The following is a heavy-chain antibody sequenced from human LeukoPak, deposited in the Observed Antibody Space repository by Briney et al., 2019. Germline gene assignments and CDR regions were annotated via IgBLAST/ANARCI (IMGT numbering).Heavy chain of an antibody. CDR3: ARGDTVAARPGRFDY. D-gene: IGHD6-6*01. V-gene: IGHV4-34*01. Sequence: SETLSLTCTVSGGYISSYYWSWIRQPPGKGLEWIGEIIHRGSTNYNPSLKSRLTISVDTSKNQFSLKLSSVTAADTAVYYCARGDTVAARPGRFDYWGQGTLVTVSS. CDR2: IIHRGST. CDR1: GGYISSYY. J-gene: IGHJ4*02.